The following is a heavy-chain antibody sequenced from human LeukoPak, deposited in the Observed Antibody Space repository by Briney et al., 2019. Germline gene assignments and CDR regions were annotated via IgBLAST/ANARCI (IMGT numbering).Heavy chain of an antibody. CDR2: ISGSGGSK. V-gene: IGHV3-23*01. Sequence: GGSLRLSSAASGVTFYSYSMTWVRQAPGKGLEWVSSISGSGGSKYYADSVKGRFTISRDNSKNTLYLQMSSLRAEDTALYYCAKYNNDWYDDYWGQGTLVTVSS. CDR1: GVTFYSYS. J-gene: IGHJ4*02. D-gene: IGHD6-19*01. CDR3: AKYNNDWYDDY.